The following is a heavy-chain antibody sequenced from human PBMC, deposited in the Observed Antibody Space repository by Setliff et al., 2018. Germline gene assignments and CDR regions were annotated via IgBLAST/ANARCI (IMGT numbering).Heavy chain of an antibody. CDR2: IIPIFGTA. CDR1: GGTFSSYD. D-gene: IGHD3-3*01. J-gene: IGHJ6*03. V-gene: IGHV1-69*06. Sequence: SVKVSCKASGGTFSSYDISWVRQAPGQGLEWMGRIIPIFGTANYAQKFQGRVTITADKSTSTAYMELSRLRSEDTAVYYCARGRHPPWSGYPYYYMDVWGKGTTVTVSS. CDR3: ARGRHPPWSGYPYYYMDV.